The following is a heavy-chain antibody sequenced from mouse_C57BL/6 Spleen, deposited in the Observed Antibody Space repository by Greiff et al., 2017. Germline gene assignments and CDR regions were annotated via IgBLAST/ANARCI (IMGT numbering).Heavy chain of an antibody. D-gene: IGHD1-1*01. J-gene: IGHJ1*03. V-gene: IGHV1-75*01. CDR2: SFPGSGST. Sequence: VQLQQSGPELVKPGASVKISCKASGYTFTDYYINWVKQRPGQGLEWIGWSFPGSGSTYYNEKFKGKATLTVDKSSSTAYMLLSSLTSEDSAVYFCARRSGSSYGYFDVWGTGTTVTVSS. CDR1: GYTFTDYY. CDR3: ARRSGSSYGYFDV.